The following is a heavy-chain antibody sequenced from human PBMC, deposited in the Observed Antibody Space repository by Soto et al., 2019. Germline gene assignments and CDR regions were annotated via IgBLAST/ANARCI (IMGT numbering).Heavy chain of an antibody. V-gene: IGHV3-23*01. Sequence: EVQLLEYGGGLVQPGGSLRLSCAASGFIFSSYAMNWVRQAPGKGLEWVSAVSGRGGSTYYTDSVKGRFTISSDNAKNTPYLQTNSLRADDTAVYYFAKDYTWTPDAFDIWGQGTMVSVSS. CDR1: GFIFSSYA. J-gene: IGHJ3*02. CDR3: AKDYTWTPDAFDI. CDR2: VSGRGGST. D-gene: IGHD1-20*01.